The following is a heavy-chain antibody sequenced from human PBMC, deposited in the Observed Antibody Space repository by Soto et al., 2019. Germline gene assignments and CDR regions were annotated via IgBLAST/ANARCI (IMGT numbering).Heavy chain of an antibody. Sequence: SETLSLTCTVSGGSVSSHHWTWLRQPPGKGLEWIGYISYSGSTYYNPSLKSRVTISADTSRNQFSLKLSSVIAADTAVYYCARADPAASFGYWGQGTLVTVSS. CDR3: ARADPAASFGY. CDR2: ISYSGST. J-gene: IGHJ4*02. V-gene: IGHV4-59*02. CDR1: GGSVSSHH. D-gene: IGHD2-2*01.